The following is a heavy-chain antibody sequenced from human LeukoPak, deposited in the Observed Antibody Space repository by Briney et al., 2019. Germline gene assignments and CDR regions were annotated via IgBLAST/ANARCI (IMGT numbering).Heavy chain of an antibody. Sequence: SETLSLTCTVSGGSISSSSYYWGWLRQPPGKGLEWIGRIYYSGSTYYNPSLKSRVTIYVDTSKNQFSLKLSSVTAADTAVYYCARHERGGSYDLFDYWGQGTLVTVSS. CDR3: ARHERGGSYDLFDY. V-gene: IGHV4-39*01. D-gene: IGHD5-18*01. CDR2: IYYSGST. J-gene: IGHJ4*02. CDR1: GGSISSSSYY.